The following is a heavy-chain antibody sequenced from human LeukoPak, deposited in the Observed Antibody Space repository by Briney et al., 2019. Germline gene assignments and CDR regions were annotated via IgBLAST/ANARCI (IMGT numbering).Heavy chain of an antibody. CDR1: GGSISSGSYY. D-gene: IGHD3-22*01. CDR3: ARDSGYYPDY. CDR2: IYTSGST. J-gene: IGHJ4*02. V-gene: IGHV4-61*02. Sequence: SQTLSLTCTVSGGSISSGSYYWSWIRQPAGKGLEWIGRIYTSGSTNYNPSLKSRVTISVDTSKNQFSLKLSSVTAADTAVYYCARDSGYYPDYWGQGILVTVSS.